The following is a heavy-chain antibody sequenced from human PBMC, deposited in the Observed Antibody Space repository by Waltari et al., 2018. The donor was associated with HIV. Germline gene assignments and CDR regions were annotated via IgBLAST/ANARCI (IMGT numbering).Heavy chain of an antibody. CDR3: ARYCTSTSCYRGAFDI. J-gene: IGHJ3*02. Sequence: QVQLQESGAGLVKPSQPLSITCNVSGGPISSGGYYWSWISPSPGKGLEWIGYIYYTGNTYYNPSLKSRITISVDTSKNQLSLNLTSVTAADTAVYYCARYCTSTSCYRGAFDIWGQGTLVTVSS. CDR2: IYYTGNT. V-gene: IGHV4-31*03. D-gene: IGHD2-2*01. CDR1: GGPISSGGYY.